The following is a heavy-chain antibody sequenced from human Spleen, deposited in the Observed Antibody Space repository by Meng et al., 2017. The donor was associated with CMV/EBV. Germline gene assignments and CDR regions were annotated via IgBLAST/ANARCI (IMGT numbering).Heavy chain of an antibody. CDR3: ARAQYYDFWSGYYNGDAFDI. V-gene: IGHV4-31*02. J-gene: IGHJ3*02. CDR2: IYYSGST. CDR1: SGGYY. Sequence: SGGYYWSWIRQHPRKGLEWIGYIYYSGSTYYNPSLKSRVTISVDTSKNQFSLKLSSVTAADTAVYYCARAQYYDFWSGYYNGDAFDIWGQGTMVTVSS. D-gene: IGHD3-3*01.